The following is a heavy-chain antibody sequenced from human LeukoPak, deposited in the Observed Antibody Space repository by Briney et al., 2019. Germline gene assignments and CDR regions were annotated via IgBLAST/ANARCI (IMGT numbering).Heavy chain of an antibody. CDR2: IRYDGSNK. D-gene: IGHD1-14*01. V-gene: IGHV3-30*02. CDR1: GFTFSSYG. J-gene: IGHJ6*02. CDR3: ARDRKNGYYYGMDV. Sequence: PGGSLRLSCAASGFTFSSYGMHWVRQAPGKGLEWVAFIRYDGSNKYYADSAKGRFTISRDNSKNTLYLQMNSLRAEDTAVYYCARDRKNGYYYGMDVWGQGTTVTVSS.